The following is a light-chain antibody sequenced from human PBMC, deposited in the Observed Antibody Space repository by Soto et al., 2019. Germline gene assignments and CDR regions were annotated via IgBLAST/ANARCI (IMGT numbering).Light chain of an antibody. Sequence: EIGMTQSPATLSVSPGERATLSCRASQSVSSNLAWYQQKPGQAPRLLIYGASGRATGIPDRFSGSGSGTDFTLTISRLEPEDFAVYYCQQYNNWPGTFGQGTRLEIK. V-gene: IGKV3D-15*01. J-gene: IGKJ5*01. CDR3: QQYNNWPGT. CDR1: QSVSSN. CDR2: GAS.